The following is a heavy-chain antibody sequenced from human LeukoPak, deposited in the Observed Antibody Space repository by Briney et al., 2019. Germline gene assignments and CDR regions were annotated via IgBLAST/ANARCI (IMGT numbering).Heavy chain of an antibody. D-gene: IGHD6-13*01. CDR3: ARLKPYSSSWYPPFDY. CDR2: INHSGST. V-gene: IGHV4-34*01. J-gene: IGHJ4*02. Sequence: SETLSLTCTVSGGSISSYYWSWIRQPPGKGLEWIGEINHSGSTNYNPSLKSRVTISVDTSKNQFSLKLSSVTAADTAVYYCARLKPYSSSWYPPFDYWGQGTLVTVSS. CDR1: GGSISSYY.